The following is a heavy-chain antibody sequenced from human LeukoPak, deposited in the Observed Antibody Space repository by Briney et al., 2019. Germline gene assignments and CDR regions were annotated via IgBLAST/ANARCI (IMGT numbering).Heavy chain of an antibody. CDR1: GYSISSGYY. D-gene: IGHD2-2*01. V-gene: IGHV4-38-2*02. J-gene: IGHJ3*02. CDR3: AREQYCSSTSCYVGAFDI. CDR2: IYHSGST. Sequence: KASETLSLTCTVSGYSISSGYYWGWIRQPPGKGLEWIGSIYHSGSTYYNPSLKSRVTISVDTSKNQFSLTLSSVTAADTAVYYCAREQYCSSTSCYVGAFDIWGQGTMVTVSS.